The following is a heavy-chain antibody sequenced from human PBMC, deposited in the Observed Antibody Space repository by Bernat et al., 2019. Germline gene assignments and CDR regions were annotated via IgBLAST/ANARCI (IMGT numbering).Heavy chain of an antibody. CDR3: AKGPGEDFWSGYLVRWSWFDP. V-gene: IGHV3-23*01. J-gene: IGHJ5*02. CDR2: ISGSGGST. Sequence: EVQLLESGGGLVQPGGSLRLSCAASGFTFSSYAMSWVRQAPGKGLEWVSAISGSGGSTYYADSVKGRFTISRDNSKNTLYLQMNSLRAEDTAVYYCAKGPGEDFWSGYLVRWSWFDPWGQGTLVTVSS. D-gene: IGHD3-3*01. CDR1: GFTFSSYA.